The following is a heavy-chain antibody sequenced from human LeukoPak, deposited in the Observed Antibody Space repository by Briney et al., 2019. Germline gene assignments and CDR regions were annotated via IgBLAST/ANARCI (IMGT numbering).Heavy chain of an antibody. V-gene: IGHV3-30-3*01. CDR1: GFTFSNYF. CDR2: IASDGSRT. D-gene: IGHD2-21*02. CDR3: ARERQDTVIHSGAFDI. Sequence: GGSLRLSCAASGFTFSNYFMHWVRQAPGKGLEWVADIASDGSRTFYVESVKGRFTISRDNSKNTLYLQMNSLGPEDTAVYFCARERQDTVIHSGAFDIWGQGTMVTVSS. J-gene: IGHJ3*02.